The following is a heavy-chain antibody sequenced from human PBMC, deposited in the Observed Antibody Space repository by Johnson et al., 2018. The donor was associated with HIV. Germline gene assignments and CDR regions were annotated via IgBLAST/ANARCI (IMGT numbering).Heavy chain of an antibody. CDR2: INQDGGEK. CDR3: ARDWSWRGSLKGGGAFDI. CDR1: GCTFSNYW. J-gene: IGHJ3*02. D-gene: IGHD1-26*01. V-gene: IGHV3-7*01. Sequence: VQLVESGGGLVQPWGSLRLSCAASGCTFSNYWMTWVRQAPGKGLEWVANINQDGGEKIYVDSVKGRFTLSRDNAKNSLYLQMNSLRAEDTAVFFCARDWSWRGSLKGGGAFDIWGQGTLVTVSA.